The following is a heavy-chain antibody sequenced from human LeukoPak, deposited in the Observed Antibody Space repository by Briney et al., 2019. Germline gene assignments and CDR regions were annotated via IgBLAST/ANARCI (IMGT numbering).Heavy chain of an antibody. J-gene: IGHJ5*02. D-gene: IGHD3-9*01. Sequence: KASETLSLTCTVSGGSISSSSYYWGWIRQPPGKGLEWIGSIYYSGSTYYNPSLKSRVTISVDTSKNQFSLKLSSVTAADTAVYYCAFYWLIYNWFDPWGQGTLVTVSS. CDR2: IYYSGST. CDR3: AFYWLIYNWFDP. CDR1: GGSISSSSYY. V-gene: IGHV4-39*01.